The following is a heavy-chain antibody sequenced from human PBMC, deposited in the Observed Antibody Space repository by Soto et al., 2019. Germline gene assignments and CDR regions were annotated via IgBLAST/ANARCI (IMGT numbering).Heavy chain of an antibody. D-gene: IGHD4-17*01. CDR1: GGSISSGDYY. Sequence: PSETLSLTCTVSGGSISSGDYYWSWIRQPPGKGLEWIGYTYYSGSTYYNPSLKSRVTISVDTSKNQFSLKLSSVTAADTAVYYRPRAAHGPGRNNYGNYYYGMDVWGQGPTVTVSS. CDR2: TYYSGST. V-gene: IGHV4-30-4*01. CDR3: PRAAHGPGRNNYGNYYYGMDV. J-gene: IGHJ6*02.